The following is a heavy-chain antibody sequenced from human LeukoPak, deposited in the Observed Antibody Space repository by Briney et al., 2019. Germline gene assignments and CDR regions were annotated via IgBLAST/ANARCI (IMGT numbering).Heavy chain of an antibody. V-gene: IGHV2-5*01. Sequence: SAPTLVNPTQTLTLTCTFSGFSLSTRGVGVGWIRQPPGKALEWLALIYWNDDKRYSPSLKTRLTITKDTSKNQVVLTMTNMDPVDTATYYCAHSRITMTTFDYWGQGTLVTVSS. J-gene: IGHJ4*02. CDR3: AHSRITMTTFDY. D-gene: IGHD3-22*01. CDR1: GFSLSTRGVG. CDR2: IYWNDDK.